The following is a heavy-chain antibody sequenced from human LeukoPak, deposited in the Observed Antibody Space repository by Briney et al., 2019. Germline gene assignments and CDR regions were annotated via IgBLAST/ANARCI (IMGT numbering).Heavy chain of an antibody. CDR2: ISYDGSNK. CDR1: GFTFSYFG. Sequence: GGSLRLSCTASGFTFSYFGLHWVRQAPGKGLEWVAVISYDGSNKYYADSVKGRFTISRDNSKNTLYLQMNSLRAEDTAVYYCARDAFGATEAFDIWGQGTMVTVSS. V-gene: IGHV3-30*03. D-gene: IGHD3-16*01. J-gene: IGHJ3*02. CDR3: ARDAFGATEAFDI.